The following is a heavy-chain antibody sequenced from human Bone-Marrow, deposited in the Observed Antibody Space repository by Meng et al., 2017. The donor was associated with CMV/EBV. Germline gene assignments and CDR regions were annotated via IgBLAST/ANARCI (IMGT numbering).Heavy chain of an antibody. Sequence: SLKTSCAASGSTSSDYYMSWIRHAPGKGLEWVSYIRSSGSTIYYADSVKGRFTISRDNAKNSLYLQMNSLRAEDTAVYYCARDLRYCSSTSCPTEYFQHWGQGTLVTVSS. J-gene: IGHJ1*01. D-gene: IGHD2-2*01. CDR3: ARDLRYCSSTSCPTEYFQH. CDR1: GSTSSDYY. V-gene: IGHV3-11*01. CDR2: IRSSGSTI.